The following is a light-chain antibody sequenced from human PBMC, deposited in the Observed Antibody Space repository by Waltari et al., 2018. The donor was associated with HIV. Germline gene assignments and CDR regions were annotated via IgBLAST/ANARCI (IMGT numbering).Light chain of an antibody. J-gene: IGKJ3*01. CDR1: QSLLYSDGKHY. CDR3: MQALENVLT. CDR2: WGS. V-gene: IGKV2-28*01. Sequence: IVLTQSPLSLPVTLGEPASISCSSRQSLLYSDGKHYLHCYLQKPGQSPQLLLYWGSNRASGVPDRFSGSGSGTDFTLKISRVEAEDVGVYYCMQALENVLTFGPGTRLDIK.